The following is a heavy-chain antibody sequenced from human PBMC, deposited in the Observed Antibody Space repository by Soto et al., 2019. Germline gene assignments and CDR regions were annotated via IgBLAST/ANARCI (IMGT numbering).Heavy chain of an antibody. J-gene: IGHJ4*02. Sequence: QVQLVQSGAEVKKPGASVKVSCKASGYTFSSYYIHWVRQAPGQGLAWIGIITPNGGSPNYAQNCKGRLTVTRDTSTATVDMDLSALTSDDTAMYYCARGLGLGDCWGQGTLVTVSS. CDR3: ARGLGLGDC. V-gene: IGHV1-46*01. CDR1: GYTFSSYY. D-gene: IGHD3-9*01. CDR2: ITPNGGSP.